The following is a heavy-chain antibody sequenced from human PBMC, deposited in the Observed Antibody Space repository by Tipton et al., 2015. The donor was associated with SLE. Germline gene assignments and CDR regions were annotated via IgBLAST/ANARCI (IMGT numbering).Heavy chain of an antibody. CDR1: GYIFSTCG. Sequence: QSGAEVKKPGASVKVSCKASGYIFSTCGLSWVRQAPGQGLEWMGWISAYDGSTNHAQKFQGRLTMTTDTSTTTTYMELRSLRFDDTAVYYCVRRPYDFWSGYRNWFDFWGQGTLVTVSS. CDR2: ISAYDGST. CDR3: VRRPYDFWSGYRNWFDF. V-gene: IGHV1-18*01. D-gene: IGHD3-3*01. J-gene: IGHJ5*01.